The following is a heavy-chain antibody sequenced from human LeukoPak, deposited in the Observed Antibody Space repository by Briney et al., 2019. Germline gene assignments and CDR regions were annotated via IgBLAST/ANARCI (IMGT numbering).Heavy chain of an antibody. D-gene: IGHD3-16*01. J-gene: IGHJ4*02. CDR2: VNPNNGFT. CDR1: GYTFTGYF. V-gene: IGHV1-2*02. Sequence: ASVKVSCKASGYTFTGYFLHWVRQAPGQGLEWMGWVNPNNGFTNYTQKFKGRVTMTRDTSSSTAYMELNRLTSDDTAVFYCARGWGSLYYFDYWGQGTPVTVSS. CDR3: ARGWGSLYYFDY.